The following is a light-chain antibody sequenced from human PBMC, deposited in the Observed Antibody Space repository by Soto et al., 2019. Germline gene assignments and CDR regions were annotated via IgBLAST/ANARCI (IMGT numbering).Light chain of an antibody. CDR2: LEGSGSY. CDR3: ETWDSNTRV. CDR1: SGHSSYI. J-gene: IGLJ3*02. Sequence: QAVLTQPSSASASLGSSVKVTCTLSSGHSSYIIAWHQQQPGKAPRYLMKLEGSGSYNKGSGVPDRFSGSSSGADRYLTISNLQFEDEADYYCETWDSNTRVFGGGTKLTVL. V-gene: IGLV4-60*02.